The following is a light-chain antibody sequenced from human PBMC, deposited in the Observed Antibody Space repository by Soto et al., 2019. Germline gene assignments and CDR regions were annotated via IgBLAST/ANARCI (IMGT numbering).Light chain of an antibody. J-gene: IGLJ3*02. CDR2: DVS. Sequence: QPVLTQPASVSGSPGQSITISCTGTSSDVGGYNYVSWYQQHPGKAPKLMIYDVSKRPSGVSNRFSGSKSGNTASLTISGLQAEDESDYYCSSYTSSSTSVVFGGGTKLTVL. CDR1: SSDVGGYNY. V-gene: IGLV2-14*01. CDR3: SSYTSSSTSVV.